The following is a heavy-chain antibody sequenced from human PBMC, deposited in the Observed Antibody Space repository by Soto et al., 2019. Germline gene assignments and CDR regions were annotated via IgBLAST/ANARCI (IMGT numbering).Heavy chain of an antibody. D-gene: IGHD6-13*01. Sequence: KPGGSLRLSCAASGFTFTSYTMNWVRQAPGKGLEWVSSISSSSNYIYYADSVKGRFTISRDNAKNSLYLQMNSLRAEDTAVYYCARDGFSSSWTNYYYYGLDVWGQGTTVTVSS. CDR3: ARDGFSSSWTNYYYYGLDV. CDR2: ISSSSNYI. J-gene: IGHJ6*02. V-gene: IGHV3-21*01. CDR1: GFTFTSYT.